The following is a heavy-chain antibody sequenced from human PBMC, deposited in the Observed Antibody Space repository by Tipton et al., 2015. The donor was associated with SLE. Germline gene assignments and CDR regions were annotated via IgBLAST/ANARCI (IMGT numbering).Heavy chain of an antibody. CDR2: IYHSGST. J-gene: IGHJ4*02. CDR1: GGPISSSNW. CDR3: ARLDSSGAGAFDY. Sequence: SLRLSCAVSGGPISSSNWWSWVRQPPGKGLEWIGEIYHSGSTNYNPSLKSRVTMSVDKSTNQFSLKLSSVTATDTAVYYCARLDSSGAGAFDYWGQGTLVTVSS. D-gene: IGHD6-19*01. V-gene: IGHV4-4*02.